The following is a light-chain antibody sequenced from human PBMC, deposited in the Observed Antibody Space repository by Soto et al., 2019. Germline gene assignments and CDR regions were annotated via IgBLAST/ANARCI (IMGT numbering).Light chain of an antibody. Sequence: DIQMTQSPSSLSASVGDRVSVTCRASQSISTFLNWYQQRPGEAPKLLIYAASSLQSGVPSRFSGRGSGADFTLTIGSLQPEDFATYYGQQSYTTPRTFGQGTKVEVK. V-gene: IGKV1-39*01. CDR2: AAS. CDR3: QQSYTTPRT. CDR1: QSISTF. J-gene: IGKJ1*01.